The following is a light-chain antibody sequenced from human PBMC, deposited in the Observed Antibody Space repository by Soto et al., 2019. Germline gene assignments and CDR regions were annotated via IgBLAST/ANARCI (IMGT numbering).Light chain of an antibody. Sequence: EIEITQSPATLSVSPGERVTLHCRASQSVTSNLAWYQHKPGQSPRLLIYRASARATGVPDRFSGSGSGTEFTLTISSLQSEDFAVYYCQQYNNWPPITFGQGTGLEIK. J-gene: IGKJ5*01. CDR2: RAS. V-gene: IGKV3-15*01. CDR3: QQYNNWPPIT. CDR1: QSVTSN.